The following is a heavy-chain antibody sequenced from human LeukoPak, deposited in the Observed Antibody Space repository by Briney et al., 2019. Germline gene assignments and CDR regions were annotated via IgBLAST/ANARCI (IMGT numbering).Heavy chain of an antibody. D-gene: IGHD3-10*01. Sequence: SVKVSCKASGGTFSSYAISWVRQAPGQGPEWMGRIIPIFGTANYAQKFQGRVTITTDESTSTAYMELSSLRSEDTAVYYCASQLLWFGEFLNWFDPWGQGTLVTVSS. CDR2: IIPIFGTA. J-gene: IGHJ5*02. CDR1: GGTFSSYA. V-gene: IGHV1-69*05. CDR3: ASQLLWFGEFLNWFDP.